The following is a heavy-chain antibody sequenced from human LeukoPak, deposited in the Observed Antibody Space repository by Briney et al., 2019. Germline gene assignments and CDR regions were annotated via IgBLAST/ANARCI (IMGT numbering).Heavy chain of an antibody. CDR3: AKRGLTGTTAYCFDY. Sequence: GGSLRLSCAASGFTFTSCAMSWVRQAPGKGLEWVSGISISGDSTYYADSMKGRFTISRDNSRNTLYLQINSLRAEDTAVYYCAKRGLTGTTAYCFDYWGQGTLVTVSS. CDR2: ISISGDST. V-gene: IGHV3-23*01. CDR1: GFTFTSCA. J-gene: IGHJ4*02. D-gene: IGHD1-7*01.